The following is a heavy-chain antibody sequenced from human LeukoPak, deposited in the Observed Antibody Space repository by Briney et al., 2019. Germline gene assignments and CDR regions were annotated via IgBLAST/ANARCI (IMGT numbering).Heavy chain of an antibody. J-gene: IGHJ5*02. CDR3: ARDYYDSSGSSWFDP. CDR2: ISSGSSFM. CDR1: GFTFSSYG. Sequence: GGSLRLSCAASGFTFSSYGMRWVRQAPGKGLEWVSSISSGSSFMYYADSVKGRFTISRDNAKNSLYLQMNSLRAKDTALYYCARDYYDSSGSSWFDPWGQGTLVTVSS. V-gene: IGHV3-21*01. D-gene: IGHD3-22*01.